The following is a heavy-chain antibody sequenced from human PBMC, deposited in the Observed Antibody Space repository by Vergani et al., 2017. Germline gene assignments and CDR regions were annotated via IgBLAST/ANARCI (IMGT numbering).Heavy chain of an antibody. CDR2: ISGSGGST. J-gene: IGHJ4*02. CDR3: ANWAGYESSGYWQGPFDY. D-gene: IGHD3-22*01. V-gene: IGHV3-23*01. CDR1: GFTFSSYA. Sequence: EVQLLESGGGLVQPGGSLRLSCAASGFTFSSYAMSWVRQAPGKGLEWVSSISGSGGSTHSADSVKGRFTISRDNSKNSLYLQMNSLRAEDTAVYYCANWAGYESSGYWQGPFDYWGQGTLVTVSS.